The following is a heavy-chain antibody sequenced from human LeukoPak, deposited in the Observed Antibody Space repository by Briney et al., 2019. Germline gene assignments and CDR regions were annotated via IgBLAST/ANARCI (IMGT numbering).Heavy chain of an antibody. CDR1: GFAFSAYW. CDR2: INLSGSAQ. CDR3: AAWGLHNY. J-gene: IGHJ4*02. Sequence: PGGSLRLSCSASGFAFSAYWMNWVRQAPGKGPEWVANINLSGSAQYYVDSVKGRCTISRDNAESSLYLQMNSLRVEDTAVYYCAAWGLHNYWGQGTLVTVSS. D-gene: IGHD7-27*01. V-gene: IGHV3-7*01.